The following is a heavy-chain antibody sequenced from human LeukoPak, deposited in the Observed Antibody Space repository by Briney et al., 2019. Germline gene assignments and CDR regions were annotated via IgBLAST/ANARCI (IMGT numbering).Heavy chain of an antibody. J-gene: IGHJ6*03. Sequence: GGSLRLSCAASAFTFSSYSMNWVRQAPGKGLEWVSSISSRSSYIYYADSVKGRFTISRDNAKNSLYLQMNSLRAEDTAVYYCARAASGSSWYPHYYYYMDVWGKGTTVTVSS. CDR1: AFTFSSYS. V-gene: IGHV3-21*01. CDR3: ARAASGSSWYPHYYYYMDV. CDR2: ISSRSSYI. D-gene: IGHD6-13*01.